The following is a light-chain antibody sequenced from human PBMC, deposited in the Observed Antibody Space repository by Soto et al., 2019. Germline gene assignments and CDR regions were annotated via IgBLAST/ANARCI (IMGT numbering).Light chain of an antibody. V-gene: IGKV1-27*01. CDR2: AAS. CDR3: QKYDRAPFT. CDR1: QGISNY. J-gene: IGKJ3*01. Sequence: DLQMTQSPSSLSASVGDRVTITCRASQGISNYLAWYQQKPGKVPKLLIFAASTLQSGVPSRFSGSGSGTDFTLTISSLQPEDVASYYCQKYDRAPFTFGPGTKVDIK.